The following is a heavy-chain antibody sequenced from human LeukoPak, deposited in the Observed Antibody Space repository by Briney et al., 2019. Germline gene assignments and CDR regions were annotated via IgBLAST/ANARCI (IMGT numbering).Heavy chain of an antibody. D-gene: IGHD4-17*01. V-gene: IGHV3-15*01. J-gene: IGHJ4*02. CDR1: GLDFNDAW. CDR3: TGMATVRSVDF. CDR2: ITSVGTK. Sequence: PAGSLRLSRLVSGLDFNDAWMSWVRQAPGKGLAWVGRITSVGTKDYVAPVKGRFIISRDNSNGNLYLQIAGLNKGDTPRSYFTGMATVRSVDFWGQGTLVTVSS.